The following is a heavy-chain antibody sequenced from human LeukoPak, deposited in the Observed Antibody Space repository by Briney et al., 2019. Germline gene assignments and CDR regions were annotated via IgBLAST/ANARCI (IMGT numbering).Heavy chain of an antibody. Sequence: PSETLSLTCTVSGGSVSSGSCFWSWIRQPPGKGLEWIGYIHYSGETNYNPSLESRVTISVDTSKNQFSLKLSSVTAADTAVYYCARDRFLEWLSQGYYYYGMDVWGQGTTVTVSS. CDR2: IHYSGET. V-gene: IGHV4-61*01. CDR1: GGSVSSGSCF. D-gene: IGHD3-3*01. J-gene: IGHJ6*02. CDR3: ARDRFLEWLSQGYYYYGMDV.